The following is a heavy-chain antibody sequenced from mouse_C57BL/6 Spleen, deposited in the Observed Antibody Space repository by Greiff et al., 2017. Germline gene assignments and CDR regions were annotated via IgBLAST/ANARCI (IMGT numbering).Heavy chain of an antibody. J-gene: IGHJ3*01. V-gene: IGHV1-64*01. Sequence: QVQLQQPGAELVKPGASVKLSCKASGYTFTSYWMHWVKQRPGQGLEWIGMIHPNSGSTNYNEKVKSKATLTVDKSSSTAYMQLSSLTSEDSAVYYGARPIAGSAWFAYWGQGTLVTVSA. D-gene: IGHD2-2*01. CDR1: GYTFTSYW. CDR3: ARPIAGSAWFAY. CDR2: IHPNSGST.